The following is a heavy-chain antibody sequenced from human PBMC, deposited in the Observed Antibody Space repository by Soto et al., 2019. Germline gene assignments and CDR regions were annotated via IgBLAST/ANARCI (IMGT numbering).Heavy chain of an antibody. CDR1: GFAVSNNY. Sequence: EVQLVESGGGLVQPGGSLRLSCAASGFAVSNNYMTWVRQAPGKGLEWVSVVHSGGSTYYADSVKDRFAISRDNSKNTVYLQMSSVRAEDTALYYCATGGSGVFDYWGQGTLVTVSS. V-gene: IGHV3-66*01. CDR3: ATGGSGVFDY. J-gene: IGHJ4*02. D-gene: IGHD6-19*01. CDR2: VHSGGST.